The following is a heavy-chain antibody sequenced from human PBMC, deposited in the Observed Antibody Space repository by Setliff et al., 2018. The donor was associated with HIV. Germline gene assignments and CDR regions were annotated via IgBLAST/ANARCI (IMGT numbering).Heavy chain of an antibody. CDR1: GGSISSNY. V-gene: IGHV4-59*08. Sequence: SETLSLTCTVSGGSISSNYWSWMRQPPGKGLGWIGHIYYSGSTNYNPSLKSRVTISLDTSKNQFSLKLSSVTAADTAVYYWASSSGWYGAAQFDPWGQGTRVTVSS. D-gene: IGHD6-19*01. J-gene: IGHJ5*02. CDR3: ASSSGWYGAAQFDP. CDR2: IYYSGST.